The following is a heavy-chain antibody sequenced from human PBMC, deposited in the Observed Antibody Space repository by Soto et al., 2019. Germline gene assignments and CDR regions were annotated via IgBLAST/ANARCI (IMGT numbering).Heavy chain of an antibody. Sequence: GGSLRLSCAASGFTFTSYAMSWVRQAPGKELEWVSGISGSGGSTYYADSVKGRFTISRDNSKNTLYLQMNSLGAEDTAVYYCAKGYCSSTSCSRGYFDYWGQGTLVTVSS. CDR1: GFTFTSYA. V-gene: IGHV3-23*01. D-gene: IGHD2-2*01. CDR3: AKGYCSSTSCSRGYFDY. J-gene: IGHJ4*02. CDR2: ISGSGGST.